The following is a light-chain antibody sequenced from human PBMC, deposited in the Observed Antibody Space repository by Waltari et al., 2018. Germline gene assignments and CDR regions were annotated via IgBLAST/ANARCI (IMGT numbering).Light chain of an antibody. Sequence: ENVLTQSPGNLSLSPGERATLSCRASQSVHNDNLAWFQQKPGQAPRLLIFGASSRATGIPDRFSGSGSGTDFILTISRVEPEDFGLYYCQQYGGSPDTFGQGTRLEIK. J-gene: IGKJ5*01. CDR1: QSVHNDN. CDR3: QQYGGSPDT. V-gene: IGKV3-20*01. CDR2: GAS.